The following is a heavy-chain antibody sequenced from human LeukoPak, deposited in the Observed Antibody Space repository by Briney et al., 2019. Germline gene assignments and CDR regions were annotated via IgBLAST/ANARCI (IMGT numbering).Heavy chain of an antibody. CDR2: IKQDGSEK. CDR3: ARDNSRKGALEASNWFDP. V-gene: IGHV3-7*01. J-gene: IGHJ5*02. D-gene: IGHD1-26*01. CDR1: GFTFSSYW. Sequence: GGSLRLSCAASGFTFSSYWMSWVRQAPGKGLEWVANIKQDGSEKYYVDSVKGRFTISRDNAKNSLYLQMNSLRAEDTAVYYCARDNSRKGALEASNWFDPWGQGTLVTVSS.